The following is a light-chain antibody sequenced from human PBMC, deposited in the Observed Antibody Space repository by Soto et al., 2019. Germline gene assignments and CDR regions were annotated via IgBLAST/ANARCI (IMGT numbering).Light chain of an antibody. CDR1: SSNIGAGYD. CDR3: LSFDSSLSVV. V-gene: IGLV1-40*01. CDR2: GNT. Sequence: QSVLTQPPSVSGAPGQRVTISCTGSSSNIGAGYDVHWYQQLPGRAPKLLIYGNTNRPAGVPDRLSGSKSGNSASLAITGLQADEEAAYYCLSFDSSLSVVFGGGTKLTV. J-gene: IGLJ2*01.